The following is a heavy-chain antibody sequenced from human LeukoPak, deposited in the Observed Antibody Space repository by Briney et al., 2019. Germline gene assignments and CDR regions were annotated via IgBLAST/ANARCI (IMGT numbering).Heavy chain of an antibody. CDR2: IYYSGST. Sequence: PSETLSLTCTVSGGSVSSGSYYWNWIRQPPGKGLEWIGYIYYSGSTKYNPSLESRVTISVDTSKNQFSLKLSSVTAADTAVYYCARSAVGSSWYYFDYWGQGTLVTVSS. CDR1: GGSVSSGSYY. J-gene: IGHJ4*02. CDR3: ARSAVGSSWYYFDY. D-gene: IGHD6-13*01. V-gene: IGHV4-61*01.